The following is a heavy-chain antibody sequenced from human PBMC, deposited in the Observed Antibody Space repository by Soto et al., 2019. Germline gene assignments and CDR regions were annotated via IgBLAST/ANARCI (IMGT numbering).Heavy chain of an antibody. J-gene: IGHJ5*02. CDR2: MYYNGNI. D-gene: IGHD3-16*01. Sequence: SETLSLTCNVSVCSISSYYWTWVRQSPEKGLEWIGYMYYNGNINYNPSLKSRVTISIDTSKNQFSLTLKSVTAADTAVYYCASGGNWFDPWGQGVLVTVSS. CDR1: VCSISSYY. V-gene: IGHV4-59*01. CDR3: ASGGNWFDP.